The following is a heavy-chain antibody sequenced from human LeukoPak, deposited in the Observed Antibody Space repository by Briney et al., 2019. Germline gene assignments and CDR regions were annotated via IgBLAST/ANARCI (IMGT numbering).Heavy chain of an antibody. CDR3: ASHLCSSCPVDY. J-gene: IGHJ4*02. CDR1: GYTFTSYY. V-gene: IGHV1-46*01. D-gene: IGHD6-13*01. Sequence: ASVKVSCKASGYTFTSYYMHWVRQAPGQGLEWMGIINPSGGSTSYAQKFQGRVTMTRDMSTSTVYMELSSLRSEDTAVYYCASHLCSSCPVDYWGQGTLVTVSS. CDR2: INPSGGST.